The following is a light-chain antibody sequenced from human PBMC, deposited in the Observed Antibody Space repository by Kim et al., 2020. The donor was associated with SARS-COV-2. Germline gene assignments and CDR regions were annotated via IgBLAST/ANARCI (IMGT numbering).Light chain of an antibody. V-gene: IGKV1-39*01. CDR2: AAS. CDR3: QQSYSNPRT. Sequence: ASVGYRVTLPCRASQGISNYLNWYQQKPGKAPKLLIYAASSLQSGVPSRFSGSGSGTDFTLTISSLQPEDFATYYCQQSYSNPRTFGGGTKVDIK. J-gene: IGKJ4*01. CDR1: QGISNY.